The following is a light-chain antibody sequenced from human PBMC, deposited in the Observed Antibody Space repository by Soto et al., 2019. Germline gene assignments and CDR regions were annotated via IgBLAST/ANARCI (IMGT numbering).Light chain of an antibody. Sequence: EILSTQSPGTLSLSPGERATLSCRASQSITSIYLAWYQQKPGQAPRLLIYGASSRATGIPDRFSGSGSGTDFTLTISRLEPEDFAVYYCQQYGSSPGTFGQGTKVDIK. J-gene: IGKJ1*01. CDR1: QSITSIY. CDR3: QQYGSSPGT. V-gene: IGKV3-20*01. CDR2: GAS.